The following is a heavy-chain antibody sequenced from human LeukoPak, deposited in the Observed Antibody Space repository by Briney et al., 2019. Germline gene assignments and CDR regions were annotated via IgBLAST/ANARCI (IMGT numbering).Heavy chain of an antibody. CDR2: ISAYNGNT. D-gene: IGHD3-10*01. V-gene: IGHV1-18*01. Sequence: ASVKVSCKASGYTFTSYGISWVRQAPGQGLEWMGWISAYNGNTNYAQKFQGRVTMTRDTSISTAYMELSRLRSDDTAVYYCARDGADNWFDPWGQGTLVTVSS. J-gene: IGHJ5*02. CDR3: ARDGADNWFDP. CDR1: GYTFTSYG.